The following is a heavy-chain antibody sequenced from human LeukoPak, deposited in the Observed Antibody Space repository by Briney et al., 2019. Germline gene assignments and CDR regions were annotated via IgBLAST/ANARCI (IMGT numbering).Heavy chain of an antibody. D-gene: IGHD5-24*01. Sequence: GESLKISCKCSGYSFTSYWIGWVRQIPGKGLEWMGIIYPGDSATRYSPSFQGQVTISADKSISTAYLQWSSLKASDTAMYYCARQDGDGYKSPRYYFDYWGQGTLVTVSS. J-gene: IGHJ4*02. CDR3: ARQDGDGYKSPRYYFDY. CDR1: GYSFTSYW. CDR2: IYPGDSAT. V-gene: IGHV5-51*01.